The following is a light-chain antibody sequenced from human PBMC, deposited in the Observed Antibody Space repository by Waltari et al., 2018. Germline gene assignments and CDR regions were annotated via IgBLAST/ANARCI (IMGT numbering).Light chain of an antibody. J-gene: IGLJ3*02. CDR1: SGHSSTV. Sequence: QLVLTQSPSASASLGASVRLTCTLSSGHSSTVIAWHQRQPEKGPRYLMKVNRDGSNSKGDEIPDRCSGSSSGAERYLTISSRQSEDEADYYCQTGGHGTWVFGGGTKLTVL. V-gene: IGLV4-69*01. CDR2: VNRDGSN. CDR3: QTGGHGTWV.